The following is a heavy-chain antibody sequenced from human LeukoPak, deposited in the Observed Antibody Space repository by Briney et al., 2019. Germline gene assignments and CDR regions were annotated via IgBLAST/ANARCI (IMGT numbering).Heavy chain of an antibody. V-gene: IGHV1-2*02. CDR1: GYTFTGYY. CDR3: AREPSADFIAAVWTPFDY. J-gene: IGHJ4*02. Sequence: ASVKVSCKASGYTFTGYYMHWVRQAPGQGLEWMGWINPNSGGTNYAQKFQGRVTMTRDTSISTAYMELSRLRSDDTAVYYCAREPSADFIAAVWTPFDYWGQGTLVTGSS. D-gene: IGHD6-13*01. CDR2: INPNSGGT.